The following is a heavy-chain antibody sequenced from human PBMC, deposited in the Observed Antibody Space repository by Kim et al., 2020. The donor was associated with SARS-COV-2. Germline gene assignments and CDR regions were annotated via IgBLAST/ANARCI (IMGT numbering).Heavy chain of an antibody. Sequence: SETLSLTCAVYGGSFSGYYWSWIRQPPGKGLEWIGEINHSGSTNYNPSLKSRVTISVDTSKNQFSLKLSSVTAADTAVYYCARCTRQWLSRHYYYYMDVWGKGTTVTVPS. D-gene: IGHD6-19*01. J-gene: IGHJ6*03. V-gene: IGHV4-34*01. CDR2: INHSGST. CDR3: ARCTRQWLSRHYYYYMDV. CDR1: GGSFSGYY.